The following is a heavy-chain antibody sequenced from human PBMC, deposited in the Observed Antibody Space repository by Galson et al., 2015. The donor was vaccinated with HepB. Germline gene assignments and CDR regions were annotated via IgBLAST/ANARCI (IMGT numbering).Heavy chain of an antibody. CDR2: IYPGDSDT. J-gene: IGHJ3*02. CDR3: ARPSRGGYCSGGSCYSQGYDAFDI. V-gene: IGHV5-51*01. D-gene: IGHD2-15*01. Sequence: QSGAEVKKPGESLKISCKGSGYSFTSYWIGWVRQMPGKGLEWMGIIYPGDSDTRYSPSFQGQVTISADKSISTAYLQWSSLKASDTAMYYCARPSRGGYCSGGSCYSQGYDAFDIWGQGTMVTVS. CDR1: GYSFTSYW.